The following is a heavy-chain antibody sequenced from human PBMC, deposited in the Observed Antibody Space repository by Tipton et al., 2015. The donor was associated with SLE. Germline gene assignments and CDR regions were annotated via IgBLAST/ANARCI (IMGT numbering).Heavy chain of an antibody. J-gene: IGHJ4*02. Sequence: TLSLTCTVSGGSISSSSYYWGWIRQSPGKGLEWIASIYYSGTTYYNPPLKSRVTISVDTPKNQFSLKLSSVTAADTAVYYCARDRGGTYFFDFWGQGTLVTVSS. CDR1: GGSISSSSYY. D-gene: IGHD2-15*01. CDR2: IYYSGTT. CDR3: ARDRGGTYFFDF. V-gene: IGHV4-39*07.